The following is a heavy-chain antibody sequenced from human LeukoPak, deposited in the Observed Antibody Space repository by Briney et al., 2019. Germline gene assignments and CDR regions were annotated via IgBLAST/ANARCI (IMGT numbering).Heavy chain of an antibody. CDR3: ATYRQVLLPFES. D-gene: IGHD2-8*02. CDR1: GFTFSTFA. V-gene: IGHV3-23*01. Sequence: PGGSLTLSCAASGFTFSTFAMIWVRHSPGKGLEWVSSIFPSGGEIHYADSVRGRFTISRDNSKSTLSLQMNSLRVEDTAIYYCATYRQVLLPFESWGQGTLVTVSS. CDR2: IFPSGGEI. J-gene: IGHJ4*02.